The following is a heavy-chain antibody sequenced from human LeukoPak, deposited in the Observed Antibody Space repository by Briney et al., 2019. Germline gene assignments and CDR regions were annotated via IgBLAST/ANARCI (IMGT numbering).Heavy chain of an antibody. CDR1: GFSFSSYG. V-gene: IGHV3-30*02. D-gene: IGHD6-19*01. J-gene: IGHJ4*02. CDR2: IRSDGSNK. CDR3: ARILDSAWGELDY. Sequence: PGGSLRLSCAGSGFSFSSYGMHWVRQAPGKGLEWMAFIRSDGSNKYYADSVKGRFTISRDNSKNTLYLQMNSQRAEDTAVYYCARILDSAWGELDYWGQGTLVTVSS.